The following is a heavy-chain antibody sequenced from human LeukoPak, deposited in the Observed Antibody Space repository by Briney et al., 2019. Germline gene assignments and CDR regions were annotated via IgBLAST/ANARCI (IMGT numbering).Heavy chain of an antibody. CDR1: GASISSHY. V-gene: IGHV4-59*11. CDR3: ARTGDGYNYYNYYYMDV. CDR2: IYYSVRT. Sequence: SETLSLTCSVSGASISSHYWSWIRQPPGKGLEWIGYIYYSVRTNYNPSLKSRVTISVGMPNNQFSLKMSSVTAADTAVYYCARTGDGYNYYNYYYMDVWGKGTTVTVTS. J-gene: IGHJ6*03. D-gene: IGHD5-24*01.